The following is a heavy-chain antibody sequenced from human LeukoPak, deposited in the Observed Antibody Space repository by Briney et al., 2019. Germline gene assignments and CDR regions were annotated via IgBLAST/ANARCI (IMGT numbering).Heavy chain of an antibody. CDR1: GYTFTSYG. V-gene: IGHV1-18*01. CDR3: ASYEDYSNYAGGMDV. J-gene: IGHJ6*02. Sequence: GASVKVSCKAYGYTFTSYGISWVRQAPGQGLEWMGWISAYNGNTNYAQKLQGRVTMTTDTSTSTAYMELRSLRSDDTAVYYCASYEDYSNYAGGMDVWGQGTTVTVSS. D-gene: IGHD4-11*01. CDR2: ISAYNGNT.